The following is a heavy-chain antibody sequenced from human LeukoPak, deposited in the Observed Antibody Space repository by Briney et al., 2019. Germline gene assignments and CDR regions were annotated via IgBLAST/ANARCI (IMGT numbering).Heavy chain of an antibody. D-gene: IGHD1-26*01. CDR1: ALTSSSYA. CDR2: ISYDGSNK. CDR3: ARYCEEGAKSYYYGMDV. V-gene: IGHV3-30*04. J-gene: IGHJ6*02. Sequence: GRSMRLSSAASALTSSSYATHWDRHAPHNGREWVAVISYDGSNKYYAASRKGRFTISRDNSKNTLYLQMNSLRAEDTAVYYCARYCEEGAKSYYYGMDVWGQGTTVTVSS.